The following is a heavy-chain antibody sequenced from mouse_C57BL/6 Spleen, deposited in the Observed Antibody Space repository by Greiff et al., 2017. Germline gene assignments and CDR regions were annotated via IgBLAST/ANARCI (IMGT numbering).Heavy chain of an antibody. CDR2: INPNYGTT. CDR3: ASRQLRHTRYYAMDY. J-gene: IGHJ4*01. Sequence: EVKLMESGPELVKPGASVKISCKASGYSFTDYNMNWVKQSNGKSLEWIGVINPNYGTTSYNQKFKGKATLAVDQSSSTAYMQLNSLTSEDSAVYYCASRQLRHTRYYAMDYWGQGTAVTFTT. CDR1: GYSFTDYN. V-gene: IGHV1-39*01. D-gene: IGHD3-2*02.